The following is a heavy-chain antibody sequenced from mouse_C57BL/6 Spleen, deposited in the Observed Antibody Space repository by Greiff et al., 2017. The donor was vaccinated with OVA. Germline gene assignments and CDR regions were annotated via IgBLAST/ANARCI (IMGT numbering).Heavy chain of an antibody. D-gene: IGHD2-4*01. CDR3: AKDDYDGFAY. V-gene: IGHV1-18*01. Sequence: VHVKQSGPELVKPGASVKIPCKASGYTFTDYNMDWVKQSHGKSLEWIGDINPNNGGTIYNQKFKGKATLTVDKSSSTAYMELRSLTSEDTAVYYCAKDDYDGFAYWGQGTLVTVSA. J-gene: IGHJ3*01. CDR1: GYTFTDYN. CDR2: INPNNGGT.